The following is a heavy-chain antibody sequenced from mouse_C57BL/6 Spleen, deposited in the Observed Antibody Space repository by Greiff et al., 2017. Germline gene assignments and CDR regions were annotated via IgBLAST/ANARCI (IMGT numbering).Heavy chain of an antibody. CDR2: INPNNGGT. CDR1: GYTFTDYY. V-gene: IGHV1-26*01. J-gene: IGHJ3*01. CDR3: ARELLFTTVVAPGFAY. D-gene: IGHD1-1*01. Sequence: VQLQQSGPELVKPGASVKISCKASGYTFTDYYMNWVKQSHGKSLEWIGDINPNNGGTSYNQKFKGKATLTVDKSSSTAYMELRSLTSEDSAVYYCARELLFTTVVAPGFAYWGQGTLVTVSA.